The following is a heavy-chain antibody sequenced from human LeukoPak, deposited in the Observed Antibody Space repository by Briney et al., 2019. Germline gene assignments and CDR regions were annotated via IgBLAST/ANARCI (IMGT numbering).Heavy chain of an antibody. CDR3: ARHYYDSSGYYYVFQH. J-gene: IGHJ1*01. D-gene: IGHD3-22*01. V-gene: IGHV1-69*05. CDR2: IIPIFGTA. Sequence: SVKVSCKASGGTFSSYAISWVRQAPGQGLEWMGGIIPIFGTANYAQKLQGRVTMTTDTSTSTAYMELRSLRSDDTAVYYCARHYYDSSGYYYVFQHWGQGTLVTVSS. CDR1: GGTFSSYA.